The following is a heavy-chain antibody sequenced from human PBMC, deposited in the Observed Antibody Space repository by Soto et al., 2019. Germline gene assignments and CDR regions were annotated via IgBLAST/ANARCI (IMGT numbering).Heavy chain of an antibody. CDR3: ARDHKWDGMDV. J-gene: IGHJ6*02. V-gene: IGHV4-31*03. CDR2: INYSGTT. D-gene: IGHD1-26*01. CDR1: GGSFSSDSFI. Sequence: PSETLSLTCSASGGSFSSDSFIWSWVRQFPGKGLEWIGYINYSGTTYYNPSLRSRITMSVDTSKNQFSLNLSSVTAADTAVYYCARDHKWDGMDVWGRGTTVTVSS.